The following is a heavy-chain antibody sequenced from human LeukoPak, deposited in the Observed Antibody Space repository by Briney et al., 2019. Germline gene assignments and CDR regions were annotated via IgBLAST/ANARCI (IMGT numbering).Heavy chain of an antibody. V-gene: IGHV3-13*04. Sequence: PGGSLRLSCAASGFTFSSYDMHWVRQATGKDLEWVSAIGTAGDTYYPGSVKGRFTISRENAKNSLYLQMNSLRAGDTAVYYCARGLYSGSYYYYYGMDVWGQGTTVTVSS. CDR1: GFTFSSYD. J-gene: IGHJ6*02. CDR2: IGTAGDT. CDR3: ARGLYSGSYYYYYGMDV. D-gene: IGHD1-26*01.